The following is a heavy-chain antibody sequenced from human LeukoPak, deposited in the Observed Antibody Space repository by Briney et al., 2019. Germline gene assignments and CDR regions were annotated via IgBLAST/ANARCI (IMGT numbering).Heavy chain of an antibody. V-gene: IGHV1-2*06. CDR1: GYTFTSYG. D-gene: IGHD2-2*01. Sequence: ASVKVSCKASGYTFTSYGISWVRQAPGQGLGWMGRINPNSGDTNNAQKFQGRVTMTRDTSISTAYMDLSRLTSDDTAVYYCARDYCSSTSCLFDYWGQGTLVTVSS. CDR2: INPNSGDT. CDR3: ARDYCSSTSCLFDY. J-gene: IGHJ4*02.